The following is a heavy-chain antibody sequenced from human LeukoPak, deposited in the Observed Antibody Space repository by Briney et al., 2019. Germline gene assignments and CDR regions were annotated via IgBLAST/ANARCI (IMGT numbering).Heavy chain of an antibody. CDR3: ARPTREGGSYYYHYMDV. CDR1: GGSISSSSYY. CDR2: IYYSGST. V-gene: IGHV4-39*07. D-gene: IGHD1-26*01. J-gene: IGHJ6*03. Sequence: SETLSLTCTVSGGSISSSSYYWGWIRQPPGKGLEWIGSIYYSGSTYYNPSLKSRVTISVDTSKNQFSLKLSSVTAADTAVYYCARPTREGGSYYYHYMDVWGKGTTVTISS.